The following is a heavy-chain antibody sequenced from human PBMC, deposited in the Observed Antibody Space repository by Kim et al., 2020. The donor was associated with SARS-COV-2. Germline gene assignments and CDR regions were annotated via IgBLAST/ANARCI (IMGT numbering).Heavy chain of an antibody. CDR3: ARDQEDPGSGWYVVDY. D-gene: IGHD6-19*01. J-gene: IGHJ4*02. Sequence: SETLSLTCAVSGGSISSSNWWSWVRQPPGKGLEWIGEIYHSGSTNYNPSLKSRVTISVDKSKNQFSLKLSSVTAADTAVYYCARDQEDPGSGWYVVDYWGQGTLVTVSS. CDR2: IYHSGST. CDR1: GGSISSSNW. V-gene: IGHV4-4*02.